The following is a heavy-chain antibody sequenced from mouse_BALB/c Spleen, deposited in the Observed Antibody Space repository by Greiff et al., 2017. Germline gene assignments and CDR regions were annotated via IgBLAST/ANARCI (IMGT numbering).Heavy chain of an antibody. Sequence: QVKLKESGPGLVAPSQSLSITCTVSGFSLTSYGVHWVRQPPGKGLEWLGVIWAGGSTNYNSALMSRLSISKDNSKSQVFLKMNSLQTDDTAMYYCARYWDNYYYAMDYWGQGTSVTVSS. J-gene: IGHJ4*01. V-gene: IGHV2-9*02. D-gene: IGHD4-1*01. CDR3: ARYWDNYYYAMDY. CDR1: GFSLTSYG. CDR2: IWAGGST.